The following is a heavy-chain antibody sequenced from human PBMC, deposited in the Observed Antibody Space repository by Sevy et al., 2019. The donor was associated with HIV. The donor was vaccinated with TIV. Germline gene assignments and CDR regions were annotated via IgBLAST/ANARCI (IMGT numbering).Heavy chain of an antibody. Sequence: SQTLSLTCAISGDSVSSNSAAWNWIRQSPSRGLEWLGRTYYRSKWYNDYAVSVKSRITINPDTSKNQFSRLLNSVTPENTAVYYCARDIVVVPAAIVEYMDVWGKGTTVTVSS. V-gene: IGHV6-1*01. CDR3: ARDIVVVPAAIVEYMDV. J-gene: IGHJ6*03. D-gene: IGHD2-2*01. CDR2: TYYRSKWYN. CDR1: GDSVSSNSAA.